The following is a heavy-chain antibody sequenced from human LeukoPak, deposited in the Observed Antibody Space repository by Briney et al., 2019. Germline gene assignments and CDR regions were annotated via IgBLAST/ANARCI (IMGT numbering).Heavy chain of an antibody. J-gene: IGHJ3*02. V-gene: IGHV1-24*01. CDR2: FDPEDGET. CDR1: EYTLTELS. D-gene: IGHD2-15*01. Sequence: ASVKVSCKVSEYTLTELSMHWVRRAPGKGLEWMGGFDPEDGETIYAQKFQGRVTMTEDTSTDTAYMELSSLRSEDTAVYYCATDPGGSGGSVYAFDIWGQGTMVTVSS. CDR3: ATDPGGSGGSVYAFDI.